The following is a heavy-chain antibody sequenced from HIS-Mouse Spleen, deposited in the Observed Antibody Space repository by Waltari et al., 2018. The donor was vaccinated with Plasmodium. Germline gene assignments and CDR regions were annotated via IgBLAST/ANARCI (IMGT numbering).Heavy chain of an antibody. CDR2: INPNSCGT. V-gene: IGHV1-2*02. D-gene: IGHD3-16*01. Sequence: QVQLVQSGAEVKKPGASVPVSCKASGYTFTAYYMHWVRQAPGQRLEWMRWINPNSCGTNYAPKFQGRVTMTRDTSISTAYMGLSRLRSDDTAVYYCARDGPGETSFDYWGQGTLVTVSS. CDR1: GYTFTAYY. J-gene: IGHJ4*02. CDR3: ARDGPGETSFDY.